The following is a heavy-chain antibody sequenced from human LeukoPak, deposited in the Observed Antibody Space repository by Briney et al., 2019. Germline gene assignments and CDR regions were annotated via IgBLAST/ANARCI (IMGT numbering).Heavy chain of an antibody. J-gene: IGHJ4*02. V-gene: IGHV1-69*05. D-gene: IGHD3-3*01. Sequence: SVKVSCKASGGTFSSYAISWVRQAPGQGLEWMGGIIPIFGTANYAQKFQGRVTITTDESTSTAYMELSSLRSEDTAVYYCARGFSYDSWSGGNAFDYWGQGTLVTVSS. CDR2: IIPIFGTA. CDR3: ARGFSYDSWSGGNAFDY. CDR1: GGTFSSYA.